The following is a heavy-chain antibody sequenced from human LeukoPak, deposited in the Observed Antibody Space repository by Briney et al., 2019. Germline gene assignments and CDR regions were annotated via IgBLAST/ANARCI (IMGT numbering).Heavy chain of an antibody. J-gene: IGHJ5*02. D-gene: IGHD3-22*01. V-gene: IGHV4-59*12. CDR2: IYYSAAT. CDR3: ARAHNYYDSSGYYWSSWCDP. Sequence: SETLSLTCTVSGGSISRYYWRWIRQPPGKGLEWIGYIYYSAATKYNPSISSRVALSVDATKNQFSLKLSSVTAADTAVYYCARAHNYYDSSGYYWSSWCDPWGQGTLVTVSS. CDR1: GGSISRYY.